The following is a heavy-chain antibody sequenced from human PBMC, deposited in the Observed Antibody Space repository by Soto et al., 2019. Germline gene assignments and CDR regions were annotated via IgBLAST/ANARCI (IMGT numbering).Heavy chain of an antibody. D-gene: IGHD6-13*01. CDR2: IWYDGSNK. J-gene: IGHJ1*01. CDR1: GFTFSSYG. Sequence: PGGSLRLSCAASGFTFSSYGMHWVRQAPGKGLEWVAVIWYDGSNKYYADSVKGRFTISRDNSKNTLYLQMNSLRAEDTAVYYCARPGTYSSSWYEYFQHWGQGTLVTVSS. CDR3: ARPGTYSSSWYEYFQH. V-gene: IGHV3-33*01.